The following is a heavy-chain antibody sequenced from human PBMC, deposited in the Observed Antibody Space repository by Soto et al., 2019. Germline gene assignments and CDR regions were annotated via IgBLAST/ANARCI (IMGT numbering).Heavy chain of an antibody. D-gene: IGHD3-3*01. CDR3: ARDRHDFWSGPLRGAFDI. J-gene: IGHJ3*02. CDR2: ISSSSSKI. CDR1: GFGFSYYW. V-gene: IGHV3-48*01. Sequence: GGSLRLSCAASGFGFSYYWMYWVRQAPGKGLEWVANISSSSSKIYYVDSVRGRFTISRDNAKNSLYLQMNSLRAEDTAVYYCARDRHDFWSGPLRGAFDIWGQGTMVTVSS.